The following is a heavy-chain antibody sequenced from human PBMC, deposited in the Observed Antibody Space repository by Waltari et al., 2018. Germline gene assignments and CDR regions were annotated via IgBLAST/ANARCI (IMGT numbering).Heavy chain of an antibody. D-gene: IGHD3-22*01. CDR1: GGSISSHS. Sequence: QVQLQESGPGLVKPSETLSLTCTVSGGSISSHSWRWIRPPPGKGLEWIGYIYYRGSTNYNPSLKSRVTISVDTSKNQFSLKLSSVTAADTAVYYCARGVEYDSSGYYLDYWGQGTLVTVSS. CDR2: IYYRGST. CDR3: ARGVEYDSSGYYLDY. J-gene: IGHJ4*02. V-gene: IGHV4-59*11.